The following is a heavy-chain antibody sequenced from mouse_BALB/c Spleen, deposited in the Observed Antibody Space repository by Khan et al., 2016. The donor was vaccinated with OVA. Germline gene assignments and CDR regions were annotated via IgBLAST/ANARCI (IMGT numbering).Heavy chain of an antibody. D-gene: IGHD1-1*01. Sequence: QIQLVQSGPELKKPGETIKISCKASGYTFTNNGVNWVKQAPGKGLKWMGWINTYTGEPTYADDFKGRFAFSLDISVSTAYLQFNNLKNEDTATYFCARSMPHYYGSRYSDYWGQGTTLTVSS. CDR2: INTYTGEP. CDR1: GYTFTNNG. J-gene: IGHJ2*01. V-gene: IGHV9-3-1*01. CDR3: ARSMPHYYGSRYSDY.